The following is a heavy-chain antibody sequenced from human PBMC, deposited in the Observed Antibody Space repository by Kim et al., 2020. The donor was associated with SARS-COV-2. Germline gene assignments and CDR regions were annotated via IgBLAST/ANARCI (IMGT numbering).Heavy chain of an antibody. Sequence: ASVKVSCKASGYTFTSYAMHWVRQAPGQRLEWMGWINAGNGNTKYSQKFQGRVTITRNTSASTAYMELSSRRSEDTAVYYCALGAFYYDSSGCGISKANWFDPWGQGTLVTVSS. D-gene: IGHD3-22*01. CDR3: ALGAFYYDSSGCGISKANWFDP. CDR1: GYTFTSYA. CDR2: INAGNGNT. V-gene: IGHV1-3*01. J-gene: IGHJ5*02.